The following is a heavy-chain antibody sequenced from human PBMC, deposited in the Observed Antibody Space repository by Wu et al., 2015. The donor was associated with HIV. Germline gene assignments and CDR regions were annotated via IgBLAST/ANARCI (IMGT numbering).Heavy chain of an antibody. CDR2: FDPEDGET. CDR3: ATFSPPVRNSIAARPSYYYYYMDV. D-gene: IGHD6-6*01. Sequence: QVQLVQSGAEVKKPGASVKASCKVSGYTLTELSMHWVRQAPGKGLEWMGGFDPEDGETIYAQKFQGRVTMTEDTSTDTAYMELSSLRSEDTAVYYCATFSPPVRNSIAARPSYYYYYMDVWGKGTTVTVSS. J-gene: IGHJ6*03. CDR1: GYTLTELS. V-gene: IGHV1-24*01.